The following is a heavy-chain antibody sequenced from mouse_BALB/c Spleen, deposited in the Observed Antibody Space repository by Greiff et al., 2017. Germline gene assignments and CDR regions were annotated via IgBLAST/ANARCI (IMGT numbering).Heavy chain of an antibody. V-gene: IGHV1-7*01. Sequence: QVQLQQSGAELAKPGASVKMSCKASGYTFTSYWMHWVKQRPGQGLEWIGYINPSTGYTEYNQKFKDKATLTADKSSSTAYMQLSSLTSEDSAVYYCARRAQLLYAMDYWGQGTSVTVSS. CDR1: GYTFTSYW. D-gene: IGHD3-3*01. J-gene: IGHJ4*01. CDR2: INPSTGYT. CDR3: ARRAQLLYAMDY.